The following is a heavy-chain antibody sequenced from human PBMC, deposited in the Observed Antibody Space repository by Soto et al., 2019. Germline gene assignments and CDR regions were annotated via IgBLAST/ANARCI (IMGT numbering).Heavy chain of an antibody. CDR2: IYYSGST. V-gene: IGHV4-59*08. D-gene: IGHD6-25*01. Sequence: QVQLQESGPGLVKPSETLSLTCTVSGGSISSYYWSWIRQPPGKGLEWIGYIYYSGSTNYNPSLKSRATISVDTSKNQFSLKLSSVTAADTAVYYCASSKDAAAGPYYYYYYMDVWGKGTTVTVSS. CDR1: GGSISSYY. CDR3: ASSKDAAAGPYYYYYYMDV. J-gene: IGHJ6*03.